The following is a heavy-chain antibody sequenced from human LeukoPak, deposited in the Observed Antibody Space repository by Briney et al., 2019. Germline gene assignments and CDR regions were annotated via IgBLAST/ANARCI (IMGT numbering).Heavy chain of an antibody. CDR3: ARGQWLVSPMDV. D-gene: IGHD6-19*01. CDR2: IIPISGTA. CDR1: GGTFISYA. V-gene: IGHV1-69*05. Sequence: ASVKVSCKASGGTFISYAISWVRQAPGQGLEWMGGIIPISGTANYAQRFQGRVTTTRDTSASTAYMGLSSLRSEDTAVYYCARGQWLVSPMDVWGQGTTVTVSS. J-gene: IGHJ6*02.